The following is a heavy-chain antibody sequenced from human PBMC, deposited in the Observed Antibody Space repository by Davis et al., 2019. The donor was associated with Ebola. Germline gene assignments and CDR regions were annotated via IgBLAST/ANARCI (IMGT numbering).Heavy chain of an antibody. D-gene: IGHD2-21*02. CDR3: ARGRITMLVVVTASYYYAVDV. V-gene: IGHV3-21*01. CDR2: ISSSSSYI. Sequence: GGSLRLSCAASGFTFSSYSMNWVRQAPGKGLEWVSSISSSSSYIYYADSVKGRFTISRDNAKNSLYLQMNSLRAEDTAVYYCARGRITMLVVVTASYYYAVDVWGQGTLVTVSS. CDR1: GFTFSSYS. J-gene: IGHJ4*02.